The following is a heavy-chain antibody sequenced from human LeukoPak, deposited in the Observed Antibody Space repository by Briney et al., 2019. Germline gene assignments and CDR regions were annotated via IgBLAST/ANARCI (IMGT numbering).Heavy chain of an antibody. Sequence: SETLSLTCTVSGGFISSYYWSWIRQPPGRGLEWIGYIYYSGSTNYNPSLKSRVTISVDTSKNQFSLKLSSVTAADTAVYYCARKTPGPGNYCSGGSCSPFDYWGQGTLVTVSS. CDR3: ARKTPGPGNYCSGGSCSPFDY. J-gene: IGHJ4*02. CDR1: GGFISSYY. D-gene: IGHD2-15*01. CDR2: IYYSGST. V-gene: IGHV4-59*01.